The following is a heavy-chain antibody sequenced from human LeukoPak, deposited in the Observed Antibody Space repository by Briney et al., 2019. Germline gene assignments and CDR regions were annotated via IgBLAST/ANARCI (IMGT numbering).Heavy chain of an antibody. J-gene: IGHJ4*02. CDR3: ASILLWYVYDY. Sequence: PGGSLRLSCEASGFTFSTFAMIWIRQPPGKGLEWIGEINHSGSTNYNPSLKSRVTISVDTSKNQFSLKLSSVTAADTAVYYCASILLWYVYDYWGQGTLVTVSS. V-gene: IGHV4-34*08. D-gene: IGHD3-10*01. CDR2: INHSGST. CDR1: GFTFSTFA.